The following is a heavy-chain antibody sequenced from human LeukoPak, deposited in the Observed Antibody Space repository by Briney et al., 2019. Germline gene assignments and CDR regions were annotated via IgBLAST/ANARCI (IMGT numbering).Heavy chain of an antibody. CDR3: ARVGGYCSSTSCYYRY. D-gene: IGHD2-2*01. V-gene: IGHV1-69*01. J-gene: IGHJ4*02. Sequence: SVKVSCKASGGTFSSYAISWVRQAPGQGLEWMGGIIPIFGTANYAQKFQGRVMITADESTSTAYMELSSLRSEDTAVYYCARVGGYCSSTSCYYRYWGQGTLVTVSS. CDR1: GGTFSSYA. CDR2: IIPIFGTA.